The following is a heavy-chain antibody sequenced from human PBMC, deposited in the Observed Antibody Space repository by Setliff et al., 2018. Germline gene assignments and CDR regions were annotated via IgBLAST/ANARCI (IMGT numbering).Heavy chain of an antibody. J-gene: IGHJ4*02. CDR3: ARGGYQAYYFDY. Sequence: GESLKISCAASGFTFSDYYMSWIRQAPGKGLEWVSYISSSGSTIYYADSVKGRFTISRDNAKNSLYLQMNSLRAEETAVYYCARGGYQAYYFDYWGQGTLVTVSS. CDR2: ISSSGSTI. CDR1: GFTFSDYY. V-gene: IGHV3-11*04. D-gene: IGHD6-25*01.